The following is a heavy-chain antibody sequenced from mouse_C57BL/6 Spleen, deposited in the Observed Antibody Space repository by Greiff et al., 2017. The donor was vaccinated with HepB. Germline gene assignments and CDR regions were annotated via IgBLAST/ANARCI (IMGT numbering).Heavy chain of an antibody. CDR2: IHPNSGST. J-gene: IGHJ4*01. D-gene: IGHD1-1*01. Sequence: VQLQQSGAELVKPGASVKLSCKASGYTFTSYWMHWVKQRPGQGLEWIGMIHPNSGSTNYNEKFKSKATLTVDKSSSTAYMQLSSLTSEDSAVYYCAREGTTVVATGAMDYWGQGTSVTVSS. CDR1: GYTFTSYW. V-gene: IGHV1-64*01. CDR3: AREGTTVVATGAMDY.